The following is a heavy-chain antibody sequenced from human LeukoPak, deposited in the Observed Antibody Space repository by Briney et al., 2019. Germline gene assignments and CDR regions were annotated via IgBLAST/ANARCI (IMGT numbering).Heavy chain of an antibody. CDR3: AKPRGNPATYYFDY. J-gene: IGHJ4*02. V-gene: IGHV3-30*18. Sequence: GRSLRLSCAASGFTFSSYDMHWVRQGPGKGLEWVALISYDGSRKYYADSVKGRLTISRDNSKNTLYLQMNSQRADDTAVYYCAKPRGNPATYYFDYWGQGTLVSVSS. D-gene: IGHD2-15*01. CDR2: ISYDGSRK. CDR1: GFTFSSYD.